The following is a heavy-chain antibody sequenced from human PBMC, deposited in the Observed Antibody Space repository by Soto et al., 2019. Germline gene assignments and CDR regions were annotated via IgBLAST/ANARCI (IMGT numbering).Heavy chain of an antibody. D-gene: IGHD3-10*01. CDR1: GFSLSTSGVG. J-gene: IGHJ5*02. V-gene: IGHV2-5*02. Sequence: QITLKESGPTLVKPTQTLTLTCTFSGFSLSTSGVGVGWIRQPPGKALEWLALIYWDDDKRYSPSVKSRLTITQDTSKNQVVLTMTNVDPGDTGTYYCAHIVTTSGSYYVRPDQPLNNWFDPWGQGTLVTVSS. CDR2: IYWDDDK. CDR3: AHIVTTSGSYYVRPDQPLNNWFDP.